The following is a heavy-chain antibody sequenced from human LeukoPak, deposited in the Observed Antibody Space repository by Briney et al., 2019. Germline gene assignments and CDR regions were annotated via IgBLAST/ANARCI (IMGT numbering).Heavy chain of an antibody. J-gene: IGHJ3*02. D-gene: IGHD4-23*01. CDR3: ARALRLWGGNSGIAFDI. CDR2: IYNSGST. V-gene: IGHV4-59*01. CDR1: GGSISSYY. Sequence: SSETLSLTCTVSGGSISSYYWSWIRQPPGKGLEWIGYIYNSGSTNYNHSLKSRVTTSEDMSNNQFSLKLSSVTAADTAVYYCARALRLWGGNSGIAFDIWGQGTVVTVSS.